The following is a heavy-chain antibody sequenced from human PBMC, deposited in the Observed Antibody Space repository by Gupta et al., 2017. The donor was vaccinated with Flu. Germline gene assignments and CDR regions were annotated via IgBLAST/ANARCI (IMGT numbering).Heavy chain of an antibody. V-gene: IGHV4-34*01. CDR1: YY. CDR2: INHTGTA. CDR3: AAWGLTTPGLDT. D-gene: IGHD4-17*01. J-gene: IGHJ5*02. Sequence: YYWNWIRQPPGEGLEWIGEINHTGTANYNPSLKRRVSISVDTSKSHFSLRMISMTAADTAVYYCAAWGLTTPGLDTWGQGTLATVSS.